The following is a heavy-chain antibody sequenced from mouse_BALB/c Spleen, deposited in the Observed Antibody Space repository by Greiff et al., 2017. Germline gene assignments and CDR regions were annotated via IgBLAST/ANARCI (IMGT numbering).Heavy chain of an antibody. CDR3: ARKDYSYAMDY. J-gene: IGHJ4*01. CDR1: GYTFTSYW. V-gene: IGHV1-7*01. Sequence: VKLQESGAELAKPGASVKMSCKASGYTFTSYWMHWVKQRPGQGLEWIGYINPSTGYTEYNQKFKDKATLTADKSSSTAYMQLSSLTSEDSAVYYCARKDYSYAMDYWGQGTSVTVSS. CDR2: INPSTGYT. D-gene: IGHD1-1*01.